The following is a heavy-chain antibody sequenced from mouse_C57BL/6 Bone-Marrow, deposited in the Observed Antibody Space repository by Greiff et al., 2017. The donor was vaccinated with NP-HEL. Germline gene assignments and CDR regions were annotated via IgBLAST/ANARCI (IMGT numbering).Heavy chain of an antibody. D-gene: IGHD1-1*01. V-gene: IGHV1-50*01. CDR1: GYTFTSYW. Sequence: QVHVKQPGAELVKPGASVKLSCKASGYTFTSYWMQWVKQRPGQGLEWIGEIDPSDSYTNYNQKFKGKATLTVDTSSSTAYMQLSSLTSEDSAVYYCARGATVVATPDYWGQGTTLTVSS. CDR3: ARGATVVATPDY. CDR2: IDPSDSYT. J-gene: IGHJ2*01.